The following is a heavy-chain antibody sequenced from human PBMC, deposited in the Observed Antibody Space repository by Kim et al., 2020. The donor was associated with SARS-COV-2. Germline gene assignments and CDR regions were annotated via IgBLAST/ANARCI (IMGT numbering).Heavy chain of an antibody. V-gene: IGHV3-30*04. J-gene: IGHJ6*02. D-gene: IGHD6-13*01. CDR3: ARDGGGEQQLLKMGYYYYGIDV. CDR1: GVTFSSYA. Sequence: GGSLRLSCAASGVTFSSYAMHWVRQVPGKGLEWVEVISYDGSNKYYVDSVKGRFHISRDNSKKTLYLQRNSLRAEDTAVYYCARDGGGEQQLLKMGYYYYGIDVWGQGSTVTVAS. CDR2: ISYDGSNK.